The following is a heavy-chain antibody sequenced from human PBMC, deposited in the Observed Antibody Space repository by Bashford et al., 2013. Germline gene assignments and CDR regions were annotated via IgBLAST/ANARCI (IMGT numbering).Heavy chain of an antibody. J-gene: IGHJ6*02. V-gene: IGHV4-4*07. CDR1: GGSISNYY. CDR3: ARGRTTSIFSLAGMDV. CDR2: INSSGTT. Sequence: SETLSLTCTVSGGSISNYYWTWIRQPAGKGLEWIGRINSSGTTIYNPSLKSRVSMSVDTSKNHLFLKLTSVTAADTAVYYCARGRTTSIFSLAGMDVWGQGSTVTVSS. D-gene: IGHD1/OR15-1a*01.